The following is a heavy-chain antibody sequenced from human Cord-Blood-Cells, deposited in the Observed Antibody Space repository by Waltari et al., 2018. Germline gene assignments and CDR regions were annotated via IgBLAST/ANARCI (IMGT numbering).Heavy chain of an antibody. CDR2: IYYSGST. CDR1: GGPISSYY. CDR3: ARGYSSSWYWFDP. Sequence: QVQLQESGPGLVKPSETLSLTCTVPGGPISSYYWSWIRPPPGKGLEWIGYIYYSGSTNYNPSLKSRVTISVDTSKNQFALKLSSVTAADTAVYYCARGYSSSWYWFDPWGQGTLVTVSS. D-gene: IGHD6-13*01. V-gene: IGHV4-59*01. J-gene: IGHJ5*02.